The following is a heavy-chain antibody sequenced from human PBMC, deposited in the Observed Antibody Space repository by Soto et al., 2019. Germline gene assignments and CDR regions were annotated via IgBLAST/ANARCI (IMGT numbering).Heavy chain of an antibody. Sequence: ASVKVSCKASGGTFSRYSITWVRQAPGHGLEWIGRIIPSNGIASYAQKFQGRVTITGDESTSTAYMELSSLRSEDTAVYYCARTSGYYLYDYWGQGTLVTVSS. CDR2: IIPSNGIA. V-gene: IGHV1-69*02. CDR3: ARTSGYYLYDY. D-gene: IGHD3-22*01. CDR1: GGTFSRYS. J-gene: IGHJ4*02.